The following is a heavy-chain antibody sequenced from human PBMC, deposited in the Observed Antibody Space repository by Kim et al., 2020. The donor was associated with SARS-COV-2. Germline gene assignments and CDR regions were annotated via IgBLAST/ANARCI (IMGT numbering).Heavy chain of an antibody. Sequence: SQTLSLTCAISGDSVSSNSAAWNWIRQSPSRGLEWLRRTYYRSKWYNEYALSVKSRITINPDTSKNQFSLQLKSVTPEDTAVYYCVGGSGWNTWGQGTLVTVSS. CDR2: TYYRSKWYN. CDR3: VGGSGWNT. D-gene: IGHD6-19*01. J-gene: IGHJ5*02. V-gene: IGHV6-1*01. CDR1: GDSVSSNSAA.